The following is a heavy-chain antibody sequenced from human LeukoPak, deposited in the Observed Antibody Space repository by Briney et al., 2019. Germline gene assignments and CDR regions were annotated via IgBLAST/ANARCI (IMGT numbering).Heavy chain of an antibody. CDR2: ISPSGNSK. CDR3: VRDFLGESGAGGY. Sequence: GGSLRLSCATSTFTFSSYTMSWVRQAPGKGLEWVSSISPSGNSKYHAGSVKGRFTISRDNAENSLYMQMNSLRAEDTGVYYCVRDFLGESGAGGYWGQGTLVTVSS. V-gene: IGHV3-21*01. CDR1: TFTFSSYT. D-gene: IGHD3-10*01. J-gene: IGHJ4*02.